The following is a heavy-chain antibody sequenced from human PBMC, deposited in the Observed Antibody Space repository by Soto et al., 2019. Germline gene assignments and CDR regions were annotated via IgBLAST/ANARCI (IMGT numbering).Heavy chain of an antibody. Sequence: QLQLQESGPGLVKPSETLSLTCTVSGGSISSSSYYWGWIRQPPAKGLEWIGSIYYIGSTYYNPSLKSRVTISVDTSKNQFSLKLRSVTAADTAVYYGARHDRLVDAFDIWGQGTMVTVSS. CDR3: ARHDRLVDAFDI. V-gene: IGHV4-39*01. CDR2: IYYIGST. J-gene: IGHJ3*02. D-gene: IGHD6-19*01. CDR1: GGSISSSSYY.